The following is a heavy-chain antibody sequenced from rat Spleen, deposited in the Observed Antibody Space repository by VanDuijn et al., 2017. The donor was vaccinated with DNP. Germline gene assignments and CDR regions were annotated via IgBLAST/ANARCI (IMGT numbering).Heavy chain of an antibody. Sequence: EVQLQESGPGLVKPSQSLSLTCSVTGYSITSAYRWNWIRKFPGNKLEWMGYINSAGTTNYNPSLKSRISITRDTSKNQLFLQLNSVSSEDTATYYCARHSYGSYPHWFAYWGQGTLVTVSS. CDR2: INSAGTT. D-gene: IGHD1-3*01. J-gene: IGHJ3*01. CDR1: GYSITSAYR. CDR3: ARHSYGSYPHWFAY. V-gene: IGHV3-3*01.